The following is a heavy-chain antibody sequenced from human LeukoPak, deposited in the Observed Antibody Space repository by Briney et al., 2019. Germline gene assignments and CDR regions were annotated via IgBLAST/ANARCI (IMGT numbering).Heavy chain of an antibody. CDR1: GFTFSSYA. V-gene: IGHV3-23*01. CDR3: AKDPLRVVGVPGGPGFDY. D-gene: IGHD3-16*01. J-gene: IGHJ4*02. CDR2: ISGSGGST. Sequence: GGSLRLSCAASGFTFSSYAMSWVRQAPGKGLEWVSAISGSGGSTYYADSVKGRFTISRDNSKNTLYLQMNSLRAEDTAVYYCAKDPLRVVGVPGGPGFDYWGQGTLVTVSS.